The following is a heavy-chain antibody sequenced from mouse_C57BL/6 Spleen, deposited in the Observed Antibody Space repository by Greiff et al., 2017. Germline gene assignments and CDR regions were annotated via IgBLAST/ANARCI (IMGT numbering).Heavy chain of an antibody. CDR3: ARSYYYGIIPPWFAY. CDR1: GYAFTNYL. V-gene: IGHV1-54*01. J-gene: IGHJ3*01. CDR2: INPGSGGT. D-gene: IGHD1-1*01. Sequence: VQLQQSGAELVRPGTSVKVSCKASGYAFTNYLIEWVKQRPGQGLEWIGVINPGSGGTNYNEQFKGKSTLTADKSSSTAYMQLSSLTSEYSAVYCCARSYYYGIIPPWFAYWGQGTLVTVSA.